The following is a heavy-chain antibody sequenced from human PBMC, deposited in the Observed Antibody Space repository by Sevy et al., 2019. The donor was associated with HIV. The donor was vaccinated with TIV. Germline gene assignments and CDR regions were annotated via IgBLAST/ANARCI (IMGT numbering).Heavy chain of an antibody. Sequence: GGSLRLSCAASGFTFSSYGMHWVRQAPGKGLEWVALIWDDGSNKYYADSVKGRFTISRDNSKNTLYLQMYSLGAEDTAVYYCVSGAYYCESRTENFDYWGQGTLVTVSS. CDR3: VSGAYYCESRTENFDY. J-gene: IGHJ4*02. D-gene: IGHD3-22*01. CDR2: IWDDGSNK. V-gene: IGHV3-33*01. CDR1: GFTFSSYG.